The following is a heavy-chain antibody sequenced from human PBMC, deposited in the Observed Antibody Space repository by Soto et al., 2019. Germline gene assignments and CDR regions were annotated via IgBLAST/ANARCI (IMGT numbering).Heavy chain of an antibody. Sequence: GGSLRLSCAAPGFAFTSYAMSWVRQAPGKGLEWVSAISGSGDTTYYADSVKGRATISRDNSVNKVFLQMNSLRAGDTAVYYCAKAYRAVGGNYFDHWGQGTLVTVSS. CDR2: ISGSGDTT. D-gene: IGHD6-19*01. V-gene: IGHV3-23*01. J-gene: IGHJ4*02. CDR3: AKAYRAVGGNYFDH. CDR1: GFAFTSYA.